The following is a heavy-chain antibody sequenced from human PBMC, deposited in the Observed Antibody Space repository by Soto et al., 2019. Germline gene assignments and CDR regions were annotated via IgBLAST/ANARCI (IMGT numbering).Heavy chain of an antibody. J-gene: IGHJ3*02. V-gene: IGHV2-70*01. CDR2: IDWDDDK. CDR3: ARIQKDSSGYYPRRGAFDI. CDR1: GFSLSTSGMC. Sequence: GPPLVSPTQTLTLTCTFSGFSLSTSGMCVSWIRQPPGKSLEWLALIDWDDDKYYSTSLKTRLTISKDTSKNQVVLTMTNMDPVDTATYYCARIQKDSSGYYPRRGAFDIWGQGTMVTVSS. D-gene: IGHD3-22*01.